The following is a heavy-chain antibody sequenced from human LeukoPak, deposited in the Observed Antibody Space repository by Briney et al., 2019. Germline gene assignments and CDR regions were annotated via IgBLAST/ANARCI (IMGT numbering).Heavy chain of an antibody. CDR3: ARVSTEQESLGEISPLSDYYYNGMDV. J-gene: IGHJ6*02. CDR1: GGTFSSYA. V-gene: IGHV1-69*13. Sequence: GASVKVSCKASGGTFSSYAISWVRQAPGQGLEWMGGIIPVFGTANYAQKFQGRVTITADESTSTAYMEMSSLRSEDTAVYYCARVSTEQESLGEISPLSDYYYNGMDVWGQGTPVTVSS. D-gene: IGHD3-16*02. CDR2: IIPVFGTA.